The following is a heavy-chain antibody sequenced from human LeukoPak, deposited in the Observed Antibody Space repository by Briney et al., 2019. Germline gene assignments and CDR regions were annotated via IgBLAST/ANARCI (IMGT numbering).Heavy chain of an antibody. CDR1: GGSISSYY. CDR3: ARLYSSSFPLY. V-gene: IGHV4-59*08. D-gene: IGHD6-6*01. J-gene: IGHJ4*02. Sequence: SETLSLTCTVSGGSISSYYWSWLRQPPGKGLEWIGYIYYSGSTNHNPSLKSRVTISVDTSKNQFSLKLSSVTAADTAVYYCARLYSSSFPLYWGQGTLVTVSS. CDR2: IYYSGST.